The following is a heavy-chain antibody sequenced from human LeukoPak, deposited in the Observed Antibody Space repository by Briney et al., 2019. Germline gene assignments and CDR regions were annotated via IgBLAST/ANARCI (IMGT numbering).Heavy chain of an antibody. CDR1: GFTFSDYY. CDR3: ARDRTPTVYD. J-gene: IGHJ4*02. CDR2: ISSSGRTI. Sequence: NSGGSLRLSCAASGFTFSDYYMSWIRQAPGKGLEWVSYISSSGRTIDYADSVKGRFTISRDNARNSLYLQMNSLRAEDTAMYYCARDRTPTVYDWGQGTLVTVSS. V-gene: IGHV3-11*01. D-gene: IGHD4-17*01.